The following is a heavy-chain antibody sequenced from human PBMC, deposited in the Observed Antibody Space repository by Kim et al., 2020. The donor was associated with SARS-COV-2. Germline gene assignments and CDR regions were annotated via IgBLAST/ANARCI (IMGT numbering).Heavy chain of an antibody. CDR1: GYTFTSYA. CDR3: ARDWEYYYDSSGYYYRWVWFDP. J-gene: IGHJ5*02. CDR2: INAGNGNT. V-gene: IGHV1-3*01. Sequence: ASVKVSCKASGYTFTSYAMHWVRQAPGQRLEWMGWINAGNGNTKYSQKFQGRVTITRDTSASTAYMELSSLRSEDTAVYYCARDWEYYYDSSGYYYRWVWFDPWGQGTLVTVSS. D-gene: IGHD3-22*01.